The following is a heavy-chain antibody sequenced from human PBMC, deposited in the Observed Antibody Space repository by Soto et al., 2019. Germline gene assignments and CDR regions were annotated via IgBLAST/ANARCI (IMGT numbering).Heavy chain of an antibody. CDR1: GYTFTSYG. J-gene: IGHJ5*02. CDR2: INAANGDT. D-gene: IGHD6-13*01. CDR3: VRRHVSATGIDWFDP. Sequence: ASVKVSCKASGYTFTSYGIHWVRQAPGQRLEWMGWINAANGDTKYSPKFQGRVTITRDPSASTAYMELSSLRSEDTAVYYCVRRHVSATGIDWFDPWGQGTLVPVSS. V-gene: IGHV1-3*01.